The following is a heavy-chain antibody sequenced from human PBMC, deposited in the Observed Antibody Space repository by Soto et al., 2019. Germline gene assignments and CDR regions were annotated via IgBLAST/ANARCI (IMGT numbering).Heavy chain of an antibody. Sequence: ASVKVSCKASGYTFTSYGISWVRQAPGQGLEWMGWISAYNGNTNYAQKLQGRVTMTTDTSTSTAYMELRSLRSDDTAVYYCARELGYCISTSCRWNWFDPWGQGTLVTVS. CDR1: GYTFTSYG. CDR3: ARELGYCISTSCRWNWFDP. D-gene: IGHD2-2*01. CDR2: ISAYNGNT. V-gene: IGHV1-18*01. J-gene: IGHJ5*02.